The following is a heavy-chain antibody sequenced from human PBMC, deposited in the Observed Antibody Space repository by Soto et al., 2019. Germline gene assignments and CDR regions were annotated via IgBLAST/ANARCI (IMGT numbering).Heavy chain of an antibody. V-gene: IGHV1-18*01. D-gene: IGHD1-26*01. J-gene: IGHJ4*02. CDR2: ISAYNGNT. Sequence: ASVEVSCKASGYTFTGYGMSWVRQAPGQGLEWMGWISAYNGNTNYAQKLQGRVTMTTDTSTSTAYMELRSLRSDDTAVYYCASGDPGSYPYWGQGTLVTVSS. CDR1: GYTFTGYG. CDR3: ASGDPGSYPY.